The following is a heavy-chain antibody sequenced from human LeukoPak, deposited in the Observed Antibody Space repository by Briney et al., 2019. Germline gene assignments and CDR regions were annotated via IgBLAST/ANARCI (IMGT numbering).Heavy chain of an antibody. V-gene: IGHV4-30-4*01. J-gene: IGHJ5*02. D-gene: IGHD4-17*01. CDR2: IYYSGGT. Sequence: SETLSLTCTVSGGSISSGGYYWSWIRQPPGKGLEWIGYIYYSGGTYYNPSLKSRVTISVDTSKNQFSLKLSSVTAADTAVYYCARAVTTVTNWFDPWGQGTLVTVSS. CDR1: GGSISSGGYY. CDR3: ARAVTTVTNWFDP.